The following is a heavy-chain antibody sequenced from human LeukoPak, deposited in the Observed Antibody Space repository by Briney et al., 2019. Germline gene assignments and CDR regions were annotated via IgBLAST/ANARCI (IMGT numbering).Heavy chain of an antibody. Sequence: GSLRLSCAASRFTFSSYSMNWVRQAPGKGLEWVSYISSSSSIIYYADSVKGRFTISRDTAKNSLYLQMSSLRAEDTAVYYCARDVQQLVRNYYYMDVWGKGTTVTVSS. D-gene: IGHD6-13*01. J-gene: IGHJ6*03. CDR2: ISSSSSII. V-gene: IGHV3-48*01. CDR1: RFTFSSYS. CDR3: ARDVQQLVRNYYYMDV.